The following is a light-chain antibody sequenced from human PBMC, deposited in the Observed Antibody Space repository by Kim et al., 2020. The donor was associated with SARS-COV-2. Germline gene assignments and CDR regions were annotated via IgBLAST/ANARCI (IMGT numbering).Light chain of an antibody. CDR3: CSYAGTSTFVV. V-gene: IGLV2-23*02. CDR1: SSDVGSYNL. J-gene: IGLJ2*01. Sequence: QSITISCTGPSSDVGSYNLVSWYQHHPGKAPKLMIYEVTKRPSGVSNRFSGSKSGNTASLTISGLQAEDEADYYCCSYAGTSTFVVFGGGTQLTVL. CDR2: EVT.